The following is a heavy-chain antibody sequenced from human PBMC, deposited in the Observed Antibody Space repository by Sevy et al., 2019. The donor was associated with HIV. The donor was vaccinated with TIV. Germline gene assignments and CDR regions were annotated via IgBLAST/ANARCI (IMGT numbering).Heavy chain of an antibody. CDR1: GFTFSSYS. Sequence: GGSLRLSCAASGFTFSSYSMNWVRQAPGKGLEWVSYISSSSSTIYYADSVKGRFTISRDNAKNSLYLQMNSLRAEDTAVYYCARVSIAAANAYWGQGTLLTVSS. CDR2: ISSSSSTI. V-gene: IGHV3-48*01. D-gene: IGHD6-13*01. J-gene: IGHJ4*02. CDR3: ARVSIAAANAY.